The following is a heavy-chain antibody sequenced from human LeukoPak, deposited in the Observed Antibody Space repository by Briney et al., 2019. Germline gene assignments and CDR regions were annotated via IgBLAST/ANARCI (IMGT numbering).Heavy chain of an antibody. J-gene: IGHJ3*02. CDR1: GFSFSTYG. CDR2: ISFDGSNK. Sequence: GGSLRLSCAASGFSFSTYGLHWVHQAPGKGLEWVAVISFDGSNKYYADSVKGRFTISRDNSKNSQYLQMNSLRAGDTAVYYCAKDSAFDIWGQGTMVTVSS. CDR3: AKDSAFDI. V-gene: IGHV3-30*18.